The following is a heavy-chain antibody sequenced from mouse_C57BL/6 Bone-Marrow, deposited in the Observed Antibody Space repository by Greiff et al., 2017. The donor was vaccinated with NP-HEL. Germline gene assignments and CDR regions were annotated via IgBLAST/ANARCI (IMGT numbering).Heavy chain of an antibody. D-gene: IGHD2-5*01. Sequence: QVQLKQPGAELVKPGASVKMSCKASGYTFTSYWITWVKQRPGQGLEWIGDIYPGSGSTNYNEKFKSKATLTVDTSSSTAYMQLSSLTSEDSAVYYCASAAYYSNYVGDFDVWGTGTTVTVSS. CDR3: ASAAYYSNYVGDFDV. CDR1: GYTFTSYW. J-gene: IGHJ1*03. V-gene: IGHV1-55*01. CDR2: IYPGSGST.